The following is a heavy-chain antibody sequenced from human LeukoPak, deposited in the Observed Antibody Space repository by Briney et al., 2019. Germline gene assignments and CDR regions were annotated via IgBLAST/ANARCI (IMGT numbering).Heavy chain of an antibody. CDR2: IYHSGVT. Sequence: SETLSLTCTVSAGSINTYYWNWIRQPPRKGPELIGYIYHSGVTNSNPSLKSRVTISVDTSKNQFSLKLSSVTAADTAVYYCAGDPYNYKWFDIWGQGTLVTVSS. CDR1: AGSINTYY. CDR3: AGDPYNYKWFDI. V-gene: IGHV4-59*01. J-gene: IGHJ5*02. D-gene: IGHD1-20*01.